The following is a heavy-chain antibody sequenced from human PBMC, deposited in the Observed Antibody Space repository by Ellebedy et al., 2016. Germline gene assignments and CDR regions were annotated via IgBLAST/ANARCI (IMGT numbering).Heavy chain of an antibody. CDR3: AKDPTARPLDFDY. Sequence: GGSLRLSCAASGFPFRNFGMHWVRQAPGKGLEWVALISYDGNNKYYGDSVKGRFTISRDNSRNTVSLQMNGLRPEDTAVYYCAKDPTARPLDFDYWGQGTLVTVSS. J-gene: IGHJ4*02. D-gene: IGHD5-18*01. CDR1: GFPFRNFG. CDR2: ISYDGNNK. V-gene: IGHV3-30*18.